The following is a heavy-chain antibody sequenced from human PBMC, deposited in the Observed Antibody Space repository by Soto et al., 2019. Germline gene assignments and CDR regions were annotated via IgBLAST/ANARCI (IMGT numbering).Heavy chain of an antibody. Sequence: GGSLRLSCAASEFTFSSYAMSWVRQAPGKGLEWVSAISGSGDRTYYADSVKGRFTISRDTSKNTLSLQMNSLRAEDTALYYCAKSFSSNWYDYFNYWGQGTLVTVSS. V-gene: IGHV3-23*01. D-gene: IGHD6-13*01. CDR3: AKSFSSNWYDYFNY. CDR1: EFTFSSYA. J-gene: IGHJ4*02. CDR2: ISGSGDRT.